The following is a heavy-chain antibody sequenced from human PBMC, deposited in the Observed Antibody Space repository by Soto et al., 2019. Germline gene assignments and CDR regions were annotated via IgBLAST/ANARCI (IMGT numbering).Heavy chain of an antibody. V-gene: IGHV1-46*01. CDR1: GYTFTSYH. J-gene: IGHJ6*03. Sequence: ASVKVSCKASGYTFTSYHMHWVRQAPGQGLEWMGIINPSGGSTSYAQKFQGRVTITADKSTSTAYMELSSLRSEDTAVYYCAREDNYYMDVWGKGTTVTVSS. CDR2: INPSGGST. CDR3: AREDNYYMDV. D-gene: IGHD2-15*01.